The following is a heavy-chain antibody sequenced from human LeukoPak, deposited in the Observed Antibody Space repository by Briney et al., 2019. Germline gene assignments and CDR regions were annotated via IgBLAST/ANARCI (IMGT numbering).Heavy chain of an antibody. CDR3: ARDLGSGWLAATDY. J-gene: IGHJ4*02. CDR1: GFTFSSYA. Sequence: QAGGSLRLSCAASGFTFSSYAMHWVREAPGTGLEGVAVISYDGSNKYYADSVKGRFTISRDNSKNTLYLQMNSLRAEDTAVYYCARDLGSGWLAATDYWGQGTLVTVSS. CDR2: ISYDGSNK. V-gene: IGHV3-30-3*01. D-gene: IGHD6-19*01.